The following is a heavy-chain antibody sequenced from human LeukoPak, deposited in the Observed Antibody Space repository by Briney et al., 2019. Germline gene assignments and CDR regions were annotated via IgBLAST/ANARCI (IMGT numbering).Heavy chain of an antibody. CDR3: ARGGDFWSGYLNDIWFDP. Sequence: SETLSLTCTVSGGSISSYYWSWIRQPPGKGLEWIGYIYYSGSTNYNPSLKSRVTISVDTSKNQFSLKLSSVTAADTAVYYCARGGDFWSGYLNDIWFDPWGQGTLVTVSS. J-gene: IGHJ5*02. CDR1: GGSISSYY. D-gene: IGHD3-3*01. V-gene: IGHV4-59*01. CDR2: IYYSGST.